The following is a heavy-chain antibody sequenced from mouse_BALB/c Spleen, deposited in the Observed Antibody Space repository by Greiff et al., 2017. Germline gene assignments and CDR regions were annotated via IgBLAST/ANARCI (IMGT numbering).Heavy chain of an antibody. Sequence: VQLQQSGPSLVQPSQSLSITCTVSGFSLTSYGVHWVRQSPGKGLEWLGVIWGDGSTDYNSALKSRLSISKDNSKSQVFLKMNSLQTDDTARYYCARSYYGNYLYYYAMDYWGQGTSVTVSS. V-gene: IGHV2-4-1*01. CDR1: GFSLTSYG. CDR2: IWGDGST. D-gene: IGHD2-10*01. CDR3: ARSYYGNYLYYYAMDY. J-gene: IGHJ4*01.